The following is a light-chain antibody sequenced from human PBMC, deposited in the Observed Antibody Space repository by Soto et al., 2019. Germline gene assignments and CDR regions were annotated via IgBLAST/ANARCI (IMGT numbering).Light chain of an antibody. J-gene: IGKJ2*01. V-gene: IGKV2-28*01. CDR3: MQALQTVRA. CDR1: QSLLHSNGYNY. CDR2: LGS. Sequence: DIVMTQSPLSLPVTPGEPASISCRSSQSLLHSNGYNYLDWYLQKPGQSPQLLIYLGSNRASGVPDRFSGSGSGTEFTLKISRVEAEDVGVYYCMQALQTVRAFGQGTKLEIK.